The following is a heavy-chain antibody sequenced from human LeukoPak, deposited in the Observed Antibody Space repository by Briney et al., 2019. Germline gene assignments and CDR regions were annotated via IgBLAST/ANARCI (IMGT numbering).Heavy chain of an antibody. J-gene: IGHJ4*02. D-gene: IGHD6-19*01. Sequence: SETLSLTCTVSGGSISSYYWSWIRQPPGKGLEWIGYIYYSGSTNYNPSLKSRVTISVDTSKNQFSLKLSSVTAADTAIYYCARNSGSGTDYWGQGTLVTVSS. V-gene: IGHV4-59*08. CDR1: GGSISSYY. CDR2: IYYSGST. CDR3: ARNSGSGTDY.